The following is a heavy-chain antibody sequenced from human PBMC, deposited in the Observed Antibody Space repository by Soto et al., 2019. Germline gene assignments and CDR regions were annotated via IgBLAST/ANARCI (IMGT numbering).Heavy chain of an antibody. Sequence: EVQLVESGGGLVQPGGSLRLSCAASGFTFSSYKIHWVRQAPGKGLVWVSRIDGDGTGTNYAASVKGRFTISRDNAKNTLYLQMNSLRVDDTAVYYCATLGGPQLGARGFWGQGTLVTVSS. CDR2: IDGDGTGT. CDR3: ATLGGPQLGARGF. J-gene: IGHJ4*02. V-gene: IGHV3-74*01. D-gene: IGHD7-27*01. CDR1: GFTFSSYK.